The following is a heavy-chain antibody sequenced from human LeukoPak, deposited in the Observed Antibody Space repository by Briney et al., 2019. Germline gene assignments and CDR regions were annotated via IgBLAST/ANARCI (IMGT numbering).Heavy chain of an antibody. Sequence: ASVKVPCKASGYTFTSYAMNWVRQAPGQGLEWMGWINTNTGNPTYAQGFTGRFVFSLDTSVSTAYLQISSLKAEDTAVYYCAREYSSSWEDAFDIWGQGTMVTVSS. V-gene: IGHV7-4-1*02. D-gene: IGHD6-13*01. CDR1: GYTFTSYA. CDR2: INTNTGNP. J-gene: IGHJ3*02. CDR3: AREYSSSWEDAFDI.